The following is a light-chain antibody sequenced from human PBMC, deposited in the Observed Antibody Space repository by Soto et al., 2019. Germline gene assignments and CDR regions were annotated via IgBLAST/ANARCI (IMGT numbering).Light chain of an antibody. Sequence: EIVLTQSPGTLSLSPGERPILSCRASQSVTGSYLAWYQQKPGQPPSLLIYGASSRATGIPYRVSGSESGTDFTLTIARLEPEDFAVYYCQQYGGSPRTFGQGTKVEMK. CDR3: QQYGGSPRT. J-gene: IGKJ1*01. CDR1: QSVTGSY. CDR2: GAS. V-gene: IGKV3-20*01.